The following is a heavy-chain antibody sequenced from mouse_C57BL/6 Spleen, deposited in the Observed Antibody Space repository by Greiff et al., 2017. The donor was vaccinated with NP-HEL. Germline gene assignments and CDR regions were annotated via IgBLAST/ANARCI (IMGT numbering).Heavy chain of an antibody. CDR2: INPSNGGT. V-gene: IGHV1-53*01. Sequence: VQLQQPGTELVKPGASVKLSCKASGYTFTSYWMHWVKQRPGQGLEWIGNINPSNGGTNYNEKFKSKATLTVDKSSSTAYMQLSSLTSEDSAVYYCARSSNYYGSSFYAMDYWGQGTSVTVSS. D-gene: IGHD1-1*01. CDR3: ARSSNYYGSSFYAMDY. CDR1: GYTFTSYW. J-gene: IGHJ4*01.